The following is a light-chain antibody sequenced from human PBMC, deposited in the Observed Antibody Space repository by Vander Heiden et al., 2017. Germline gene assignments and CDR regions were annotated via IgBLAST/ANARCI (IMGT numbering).Light chain of an antibody. CDR3: MQALQTPFT. Sequence: DIVMTQSPLSLPVTPGDPASISCRSSQSLLHSNGYNYLDWYLQKPGQSPQLLIYLGSNRASGVPYRFSGSGSGTDFTLKISRVEAEDVGVYYCMQALQTPFTFGPGTKVDIK. CDR2: LGS. J-gene: IGKJ3*01. V-gene: IGKV2-28*01. CDR1: QSLLHSNGYNY.